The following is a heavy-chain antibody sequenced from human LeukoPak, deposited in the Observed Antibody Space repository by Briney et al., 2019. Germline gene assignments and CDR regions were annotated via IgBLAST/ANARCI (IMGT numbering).Heavy chain of an antibody. CDR3: ARFVGRSSSGYYLY. J-gene: IGHJ4*02. Sequence: ASVKVSCKASGYTFTGYYMHWVRQAPGQGLEWMGWINPNSGGTNYAQKFQGRVTMTRDTSISTAYMELSRLRSDDTAVYYCARFVGRSSSGYYLYWGQGTLVTVSS. D-gene: IGHD6-19*01. CDR2: INPNSGGT. V-gene: IGHV1-2*02. CDR1: GYTFTGYY.